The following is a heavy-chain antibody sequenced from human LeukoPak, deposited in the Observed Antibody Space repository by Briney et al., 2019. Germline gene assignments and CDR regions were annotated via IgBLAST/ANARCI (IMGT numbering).Heavy chain of an antibody. CDR3: ARRDATADDAFDI. Sequence: SETLSLTCTVSGGSISSSSYYWGWIRQPPGKGLEWIGSIYYSGSTYYNPSPKSRVTISVDTSKNQFSLKLSSVTAADTAVYYCARRDATADDAFDIWGQGTMVTVSS. D-gene: IGHD4-17*01. CDR1: GGSISSSSYY. V-gene: IGHV4-39*01. CDR2: IYYSGST. J-gene: IGHJ3*02.